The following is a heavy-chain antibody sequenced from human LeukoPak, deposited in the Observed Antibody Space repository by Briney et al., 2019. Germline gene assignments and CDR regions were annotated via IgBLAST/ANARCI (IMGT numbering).Heavy chain of an antibody. V-gene: IGHV3-74*01. CDR2: INSDGGST. CDR1: GFTFSSYW. D-gene: IGHD2-15*01. J-gene: IGHJ4*02. Sequence: GGSLRLSCAASGFTFSSYWMHWVRQAPGKGLVWVSRINSDGGSTGYADSVKGRFTISRDNAKNTLYLQMNSLRAEDTAVYYCARGLYCSGGSCYDYFDYWGQGTLVTGSS. CDR3: ARGLYCSGGSCYDYFDY.